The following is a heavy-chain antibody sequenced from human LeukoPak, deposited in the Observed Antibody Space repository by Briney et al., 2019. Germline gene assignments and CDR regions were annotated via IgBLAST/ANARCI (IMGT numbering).Heavy chain of an antibody. D-gene: IGHD3-10*01. Sequence: ASVKVSCKASGYTFTSYGISWVRQAPGQGLEWMGWISAYNGNTNYAQKFQGRVTMTRDTSISTAYMELSRLRSDDTAVYYCARADTGARLAYWGQGTLVTVSS. CDR3: ARADTGARLAY. V-gene: IGHV1-18*01. CDR1: GYTFTSYG. J-gene: IGHJ4*02. CDR2: ISAYNGNT.